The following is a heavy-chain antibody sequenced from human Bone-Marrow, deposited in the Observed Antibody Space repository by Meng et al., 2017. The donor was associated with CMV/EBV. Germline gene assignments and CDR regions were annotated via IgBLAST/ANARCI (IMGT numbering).Heavy chain of an antibody. Sequence: GESLKISCAASGFTFSSYSMNWVRQAPGKGLEWVSGINWNGESTGYADSVQGRFTISRDNARNSLYLQMNSLRAEDTALYYCARTQWLPTPQYYYHYFGMAVWGQGTTVTVSS. V-gene: IGHV3-20*04. D-gene: IGHD5-12*01. CDR3: ARTQWLPTPQYYYHYFGMAV. CDR2: INWNGEST. CDR1: GFTFSSYS. J-gene: IGHJ6*02.